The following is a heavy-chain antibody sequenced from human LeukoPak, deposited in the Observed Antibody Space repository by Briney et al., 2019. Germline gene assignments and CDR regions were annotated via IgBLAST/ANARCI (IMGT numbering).Heavy chain of an antibody. CDR3: ARQYSDILTGYHRGELYWYFDL. CDR1: GYTFTSYG. CDR2: ISAYNGKT. Sequence: GASVKVSCKASGYTFTSYGISWVGQAPGQGLEGMGWISAYNGKTNYAQKLQGRVTMTTDTYTSTDYMELRRLRSDDTAVYYCARQYSDILTGYHRGELYWYFDLWGRGTLVTVSS. D-gene: IGHD3-9*01. V-gene: IGHV1-18*01. J-gene: IGHJ2*01.